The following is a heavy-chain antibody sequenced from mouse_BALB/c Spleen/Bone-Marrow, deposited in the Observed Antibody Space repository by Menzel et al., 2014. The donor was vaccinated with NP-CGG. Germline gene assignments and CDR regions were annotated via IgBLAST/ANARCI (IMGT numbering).Heavy chain of an antibody. CDR1: GYTFTGYY. D-gene: IGHD2-4*01. Sequence: LVKPGASVKISCKASGYTFTGYYMHWVKQSHGKGLEWIGYISCYNGATYYNQKFKGKASFTVDTSSNTAYMQFNSLTSEDSEVYYCARAKDFDCDAHYWGQGTTLTVSS. CDR3: ARAKDFDCDAHY. V-gene: IGHV1S34*01. CDR2: ISCYNGAT. J-gene: IGHJ2*01.